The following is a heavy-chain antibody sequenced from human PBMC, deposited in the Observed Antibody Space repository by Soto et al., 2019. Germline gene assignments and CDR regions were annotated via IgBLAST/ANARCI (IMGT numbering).Heavy chain of an antibody. CDR1: GYTFTAFF. CDR2: INPNGGGT. CDR3: ARAGLARLPQEEL. V-gene: IGHV1-2*02. Sequence: QVRLVQSGAEVKKPGASVKVSCKASGYTFTAFFLHSLRQAPGQGLEWMGWINPNGGGTNYAQKFQRRATMTRDASLSTAYMELSRLRSDDTAMYYCARAGLARLPQEELWCQGARVTVSS. J-gene: IGHJ4*02. D-gene: IGHD3-3*01.